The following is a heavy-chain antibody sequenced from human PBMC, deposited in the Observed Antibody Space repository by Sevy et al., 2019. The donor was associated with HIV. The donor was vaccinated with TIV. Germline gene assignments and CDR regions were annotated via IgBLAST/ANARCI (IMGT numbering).Heavy chain of an antibody. J-gene: IGHJ4*02. Sequence: GGYLRLSCAASGFTFSKYSMSWVRQPPGKGLEWISILSFGCGEINYADSVKGRFTISRDNSKSSVYLQMNNLRPEDTAVYYGAREGCTKPHDYWGQGTLVTVSS. CDR1: GFTFSKYS. CDR3: AREGCTKPHDY. CDR2: LSFGCGEI. V-gene: IGHV3-23*01. D-gene: IGHD2-8*01.